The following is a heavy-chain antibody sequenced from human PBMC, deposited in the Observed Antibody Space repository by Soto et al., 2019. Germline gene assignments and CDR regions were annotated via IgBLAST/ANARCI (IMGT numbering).Heavy chain of an antibody. CDR2: ISPYTGNP. CDR3: AREGWDVLDY. V-gene: IGHV1-18*01. D-gene: IGHD1-26*01. J-gene: IGHJ4*02. Sequence: QVQLVQSGAQVKKPGASVKVSCKASGYTFTTYGISWVRQAPGQGLEWMGWISPYTGNPNYAQNLQGRVTMPTATSTSKAYMEVRSLRADDTAMYYWAREGWDVLDYWGQGTLVTVSS. CDR1: GYTFTTYG.